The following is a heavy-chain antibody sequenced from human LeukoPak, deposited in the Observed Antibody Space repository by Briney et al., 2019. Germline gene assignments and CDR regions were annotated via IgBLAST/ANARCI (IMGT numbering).Heavy chain of an antibody. J-gene: IGHJ4*02. CDR1: GFTFSSYS. V-gene: IGHV3-21*01. Sequence: GGSLRLSCAASGFTFSSYSMNWVRQAPGKGLEWVSSISSSSSYIYYADSVKGQFTISRDNAKNSLYLQMNSLRAEDTAVYYCAREAGDYVIDYWGQGTLVTVSS. D-gene: IGHD4-17*01. CDR2: ISSSSSYI. CDR3: AREAGDYVIDY.